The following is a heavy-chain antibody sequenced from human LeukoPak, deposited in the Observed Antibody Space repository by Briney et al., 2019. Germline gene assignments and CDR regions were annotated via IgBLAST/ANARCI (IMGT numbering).Heavy chain of an antibody. CDR3: ARDQHWDSSSWYWGYYYMDV. V-gene: IGHV1-18*01. J-gene: IGHJ6*03. CDR2: ISAYNGNT. Sequence: ASVKVSCKASGYTFTSYGISWVRQAPGQGLEWMGWISAYNGNTNYAQKLQGRVTMTTDTSTSTAYMELRSLRSDDTAVYYCARDQHWDSSSWYWGYYYMDVWGKGTAVTISS. CDR1: GYTFTSYG. D-gene: IGHD6-13*01.